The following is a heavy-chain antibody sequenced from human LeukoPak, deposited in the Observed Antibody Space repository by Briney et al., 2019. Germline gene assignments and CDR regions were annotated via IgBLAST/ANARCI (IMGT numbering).Heavy chain of an antibody. D-gene: IGHD4-17*01. CDR2: INHSGST. J-gene: IGHJ4*02. V-gene: IGHV4-34*01. Sequence: PSETLSLTCAVYGGSFSGYYWSWIRQPPGKGLEWIGEINHSGSTNYNPSLKSRVTISVDTSKNQFSLKLSSVTAADTAVYYCARGRGVTTPKFGYWGQGTLVTVSS. CDR3: ARGRGVTTPKFGY. CDR1: GGSFSGYY.